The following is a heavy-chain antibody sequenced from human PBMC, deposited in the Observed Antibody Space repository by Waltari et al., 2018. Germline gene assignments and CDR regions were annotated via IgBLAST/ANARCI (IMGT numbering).Heavy chain of an antibody. CDR2: IPHDGNNK. CDR1: GFPFRSSP. D-gene: IGHD4-17*01. J-gene: IGHJ3*02. V-gene: IGHV3-33*05. Sequence: QVHLVESGGGGVLPGGSLGLLCEASGFPFRSSPLHWLRQVPGKGLGWMSVIPHDGNNKDFADSVRGRFTISRDNSKDTMFLQMNSLEVADTAVYYCASGLNKVDGGAFDIWGQGTKVTVSS. CDR3: ASGLNKVDGGAFDI.